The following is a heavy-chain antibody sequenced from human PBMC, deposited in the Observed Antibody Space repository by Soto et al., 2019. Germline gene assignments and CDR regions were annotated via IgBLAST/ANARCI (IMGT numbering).Heavy chain of an antibody. CDR2: ISYDGSNK. J-gene: IGHJ4*02. CDR3: ARGGYYDSSGYFDY. D-gene: IGHD3-22*01. Sequence: GGSLRLSCAASGFTFSSYAMHWVRQAPGKGLEWVAVISYDGSNKYYADSVKGRFTISRDNSKNTLYLQMNSLRAEDTAVYYCARGGYYDSSGYFDYWGQGTLVTVSS. CDR1: GFTFSSYA. V-gene: IGHV3-30-3*01.